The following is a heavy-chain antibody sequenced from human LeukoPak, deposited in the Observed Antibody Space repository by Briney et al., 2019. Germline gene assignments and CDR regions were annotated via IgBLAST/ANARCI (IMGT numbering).Heavy chain of an antibody. CDR2: ISYDGSNK. V-gene: IGHV3-30*18. J-gene: IGHJ4*02. CDR1: GFTFSSYG. CDR3: AKDLVIAVAGTLDY. Sequence: GGSLRLSCAASGFTFSSYGMHWVRQAPGKGLEWVAVISYDGSNKYYADSVKGRFTISRDNSKNTLYLQMNSLRAEDTAAYYCAKDLVIAVAGTLDYWGQGTLVTVSS. D-gene: IGHD6-19*01.